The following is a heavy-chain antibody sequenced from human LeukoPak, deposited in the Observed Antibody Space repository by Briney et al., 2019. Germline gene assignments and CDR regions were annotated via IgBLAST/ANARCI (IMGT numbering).Heavy chain of an antibody. Sequence: GGSLRLSCAASGFTFNDYAMNWVRQAPGKGLEWVSYISSSGSTIYYADSVKGRFTISRDNAKNSLYLQMNSLRAEDTAVYYCARLSGYDYLWEAFDIWGQGTMVTVSS. J-gene: IGHJ3*02. CDR3: ARLSGYDYLWEAFDI. D-gene: IGHD5-12*01. CDR2: ISSSGSTI. CDR1: GFTFNDYA. V-gene: IGHV3-48*03.